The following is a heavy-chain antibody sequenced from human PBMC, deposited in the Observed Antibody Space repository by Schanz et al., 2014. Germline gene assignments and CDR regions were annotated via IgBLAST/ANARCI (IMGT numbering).Heavy chain of an antibody. J-gene: IGHJ6*02. CDR1: GFTLSSYA. D-gene: IGHD2-15*01. CDR3: AKGMGYCSGGTCYDYYYYGLDV. Sequence: QVQLVESGGGVVQPGRSLRLSCAAYGFTLSSYAMHWVRQAPGKGLEWVAVISNDGSIKYYADSVKGRFTISRDNAKNSLYLQMNSLRADDTAVCYCAKGMGYCSGGTCYDYYYYGLDVWGQGTTVTVSS. CDR2: ISNDGSIK. V-gene: IGHV3-30-3*01.